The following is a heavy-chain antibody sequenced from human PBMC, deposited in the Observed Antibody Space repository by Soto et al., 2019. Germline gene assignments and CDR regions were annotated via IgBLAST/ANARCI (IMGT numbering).Heavy chain of an antibody. D-gene: IGHD1-26*01. CDR1: GDTFTANY. CDR2: INPKSGGT. CDR3: ARDLAKGGGSAGFDY. V-gene: IGHV1-2*02. J-gene: IGHJ4*02. Sequence: ASVKGSFKASGDTFTANYIHWLRQAPGQGFEWMGWINPKSGGTKYPQKFQGRVTMTRDTSLSTVYMTLTRLTSDDTAVYYCARDLAKGGGSAGFDYWGQGTLVTVSS.